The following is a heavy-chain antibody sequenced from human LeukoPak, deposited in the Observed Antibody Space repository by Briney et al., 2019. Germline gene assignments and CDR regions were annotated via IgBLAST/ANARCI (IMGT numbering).Heavy chain of an antibody. V-gene: IGHV4-59*13. CDR3: ARERHYYYYMDV. CDR1: GGSISTYY. J-gene: IGHJ6*03. Sequence: NASETLSLTCTVSGGSISTYYWSWIRQPPGKGLEWIGYVYYSGGTNYNPSLKSRITMSVDTSKNQFSLKLRSVTAADTAVYYCARERHYYYYMDVWGKGTTVTVSS. CDR2: VYYSGGT.